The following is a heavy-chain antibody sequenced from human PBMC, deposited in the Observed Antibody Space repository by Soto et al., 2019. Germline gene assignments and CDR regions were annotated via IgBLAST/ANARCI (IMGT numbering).Heavy chain of an antibody. CDR2: IYSGGST. J-gene: IGHJ4*02. V-gene: IGHV3-66*01. Sequence: EVQLVESGGGLVQPGGSLRLSCAVSGFAVNYMSWVCQAPGKGLEWLSVIYSGGSTYYADSVRGRFIISRNQSKNTLYLQMDSMRVEDTAMYYCAIDGSEHWGQGPVVTVSS. CDR3: AIDGSEH. CDR1: GFAVNY. D-gene: IGHD2-2*03.